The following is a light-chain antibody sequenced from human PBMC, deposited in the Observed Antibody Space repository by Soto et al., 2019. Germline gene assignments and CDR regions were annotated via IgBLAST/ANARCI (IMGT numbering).Light chain of an antibody. V-gene: IGKV4-1*01. CDR1: QSVLYSSNNKNY. CDR2: WAS. J-gene: IGKJ2*01. CDR3: QQYDSTPYT. Sequence: DIVMTQSPDSLAVSLGERDTINCKSSQSVLYSSNNKNYLAWYQQKPGQPPKLLIYWASTRESGVPDRFGGSGSGTDFTLTISSLQAEDVAVYYCQQYDSTPYTFGQGTKLEIK.